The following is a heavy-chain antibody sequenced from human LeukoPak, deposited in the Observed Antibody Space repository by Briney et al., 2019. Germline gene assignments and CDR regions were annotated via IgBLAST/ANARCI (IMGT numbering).Heavy chain of an antibody. J-gene: IGHJ4*02. CDR2: ISYDGSNK. Sequence: PGRSLRLSCAASGFTFSSYGMHWVRQAPGKGLEWVAVISYDGSNKYYADSVKGRFTISRDNSKNTLYLQMNSLRAEDTAVYYCAKDRSYCSGGSCLYYFDYWGQGTLVTVSS. CDR3: AKDRSYCSGGSCLYYFDY. D-gene: IGHD2-15*01. CDR1: GFTFSSYG. V-gene: IGHV3-30*18.